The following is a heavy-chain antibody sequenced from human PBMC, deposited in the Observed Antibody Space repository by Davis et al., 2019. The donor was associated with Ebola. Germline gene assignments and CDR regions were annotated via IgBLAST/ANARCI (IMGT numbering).Heavy chain of an antibody. J-gene: IGHJ4*02. CDR2: IATSAS. V-gene: IGHV3-48*02. D-gene: IGHD2-15*01. CDR1: GFDFSYHR. Sequence: PGGSLRLSCAASGFDFSYHRMNWVRQVPRKGLEWLSYIATSASDYADSVKGRFTISRDNAQNSLYLQMNNLRDEDTAVYYCARGGGCSGGSCWYADYWGQGTLVIVSS. CDR3: ARGGGCSGGSCWYADY.